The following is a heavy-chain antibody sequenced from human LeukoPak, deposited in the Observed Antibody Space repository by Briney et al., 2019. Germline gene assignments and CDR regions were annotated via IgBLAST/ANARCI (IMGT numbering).Heavy chain of an antibody. D-gene: IGHD3-22*01. CDR1: GGSISSSSYY. J-gene: IGHJ4*02. Sequence: SETLSLTCTVSGGSISSSSYYWGWIRQPPGKGLEWIGSIYYSGSTYYNPSLKSRVTISVDTSKNQFSLKLSSVTAADTAVYYCASRPLYYYDSSGYFYWGQGTLDTVSS. CDR3: ASRPLYYYDSSGYFY. V-gene: IGHV4-39*01. CDR2: IYYSGST.